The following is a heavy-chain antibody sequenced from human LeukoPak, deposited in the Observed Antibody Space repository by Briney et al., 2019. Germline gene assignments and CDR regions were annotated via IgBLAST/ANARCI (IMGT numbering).Heavy chain of an antibody. CDR2: IYHSGST. Sequence: SETLSLTCAVSGGSISSGGYSWRWVRQPPGKGLEWIGYIYHSGSTYYNPSLKSRVTISVDRSKNQFSLKLSSVTAADTAVYYCARGDWDYYDSSGYLPPDYWGQGTLVTVSS. CDR3: ARGDWDYYDSSGYLPPDY. D-gene: IGHD3-22*01. V-gene: IGHV4-30-2*01. J-gene: IGHJ4*02. CDR1: GGSISSGGYS.